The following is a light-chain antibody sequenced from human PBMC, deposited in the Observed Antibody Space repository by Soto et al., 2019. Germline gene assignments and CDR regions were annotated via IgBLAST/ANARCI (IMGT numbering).Light chain of an antibody. V-gene: IGKV3-20*01. CDR3: QHYGGSFI. CDR1: QSVSNNY. Sequence: VLTQSPGTLSLSPGERATLSCRASQSVSNNYLAWYQQKPGQAPRLLIYGASNRATGIPARFSGSGSGTDFTLTISRLEPEDFAVYYCQHYGGSFIFGPGTKVDIK. CDR2: GAS. J-gene: IGKJ3*01.